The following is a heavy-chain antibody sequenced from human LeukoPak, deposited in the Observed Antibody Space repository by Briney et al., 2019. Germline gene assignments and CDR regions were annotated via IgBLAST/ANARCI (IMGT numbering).Heavy chain of an antibody. CDR3: ARWRGYYYYYYMDV. CDR1: GYSISSGYY. D-gene: IGHD2-2*01. CDR2: IYHSGST. J-gene: IGHJ6*03. V-gene: IGHV4-38-2*02. Sequence: PSETLSLTCTVSGYSISSGYYWGWIRQPPGKGLEWIGSIYHSGSTNYNPSLKSRVTISVDTSKNQFSLKLSSVTAADTAVYYCARWRGYYYYYYMDVWGKGTTVTVSS.